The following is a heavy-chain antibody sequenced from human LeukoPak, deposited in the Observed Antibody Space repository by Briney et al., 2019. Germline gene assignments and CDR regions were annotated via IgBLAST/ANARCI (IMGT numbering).Heavy chain of an antibody. CDR3: VRGAYSSSWLNFDY. J-gene: IGHJ4*02. CDR2: IRSKTYGETT. Sequence: GGSLRLSCKGSGFTFGDYAVNWVRQAPGKGLEWIGFIRSKTYGETTEYAASVKGRFTISRDGSKSIAYLQMNSLRAEDTAVYYCVRGAYSSSWLNFDYWGQGTLVTVSS. V-gene: IGHV3-49*04. CDR1: GFTFGDYA. D-gene: IGHD6-13*01.